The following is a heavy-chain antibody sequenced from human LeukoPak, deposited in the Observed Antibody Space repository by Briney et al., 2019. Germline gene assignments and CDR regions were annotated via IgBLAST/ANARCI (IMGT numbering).Heavy chain of an antibody. J-gene: IGHJ4*01. CDR3: ARRGCSSTSCYLSMPYFDY. CDR1: GGSFSGYY. Sequence: PSETLSLTCAVYGGSFSGYYWSWIRQPPGKGLEWIGEINHSGSTNYNPSLKSRVTISVDTSKNQFSLKLSSVTAADTAVYYCARRGCSSTSCYLSMPYFDYWGHGTLVTVSS. CDR2: INHSGST. D-gene: IGHD2-2*01. V-gene: IGHV4-34*01.